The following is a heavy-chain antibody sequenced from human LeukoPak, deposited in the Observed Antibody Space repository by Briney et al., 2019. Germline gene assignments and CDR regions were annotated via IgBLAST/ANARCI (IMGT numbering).Heavy chain of an antibody. CDR1: GFTFSSYG. J-gene: IGHJ4*02. CDR3: ARDRFYGSGSYAHFDY. CDR2: ISGSGGST. V-gene: IGHV3-23*01. Sequence: GGSLRLSCAASGFTFSSYGMSWVRQAPGKGLEWVSAISGSGGSTYYADSVKGRFTISRDNSKNTLYLQMNSLRAEDTAVYYCARDRFYGSGSYAHFDYWGQGTLVTVSS. D-gene: IGHD3-10*01.